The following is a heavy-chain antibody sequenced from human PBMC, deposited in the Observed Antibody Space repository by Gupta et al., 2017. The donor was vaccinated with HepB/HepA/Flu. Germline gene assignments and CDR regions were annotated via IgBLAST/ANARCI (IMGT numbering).Heavy chain of an antibody. CDR3: ARKTDTRVGGDY. D-gene: IGHD1-26*01. CDR2: NDSNGDG. V-gene: IGHV3-53*01. Sequence: EVQLVQSGGGLIQPGGSLSLSCAASEFTVFTNLMYWGRLPPGKGPGWVSLNDSNGDGSYADYVRGRCTISRDKSKNTLDLQRNSLRAEDTAMYGGARKTDTRVGGDYWGQGTLVTVSS. CDR1: EFTVFTNL. J-gene: IGHJ4*02.